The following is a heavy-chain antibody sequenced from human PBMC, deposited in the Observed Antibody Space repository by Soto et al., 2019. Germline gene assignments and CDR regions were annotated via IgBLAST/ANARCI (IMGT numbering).Heavy chain of an antibody. J-gene: IGHJ4*02. D-gene: IGHD5-12*01. CDR3: VKSRGGNNFDFFD. Sequence: GGSLRLSCSASGFTFSSYAMHWVRQAPGKGLEYVSGVRGNGDPPFYADSVKGRFTISRDNSKNTLYLQMSSLSADDTAVYYCVKSRGGNNFDFFDWGQGALVTV. V-gene: IGHV3-64D*06. CDR2: VRGNGDPP. CDR1: GFTFSSYA.